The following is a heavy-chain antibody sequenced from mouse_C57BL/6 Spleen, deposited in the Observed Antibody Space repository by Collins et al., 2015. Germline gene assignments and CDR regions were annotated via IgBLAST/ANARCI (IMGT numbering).Heavy chain of an antibody. V-gene: IGHV1-50*01. Sequence: QVQLQQPGAELVKPGASVKLSCKASGYTFTSYWMQWVKQRPGQGLEWIGEIDPSDSYTNYNQKFKGKATLTVDTSSSTAYMQLSSLTSEDSAVYYCARRDYYGSSPYWGQGTLVTVSA. D-gene: IGHD1-1*01. J-gene: IGHJ3*01. CDR2: IDPSDSYT. CDR3: ARRDYYGSSPY. CDR1: GYTFTSYW.